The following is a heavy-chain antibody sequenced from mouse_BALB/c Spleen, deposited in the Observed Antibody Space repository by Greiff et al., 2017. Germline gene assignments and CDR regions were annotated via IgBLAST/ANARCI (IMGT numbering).Heavy chain of an antibody. Sequence: DVMLVESGGGLVKPGGSLKLSCAASGFTFSSYTMSWVRQTPEKRLEWVATISSGGSYTYYPDSVKGRFTISRDNAKNTLYLQMSSLKSEDTAMYYCTRDTMITYYFDYWGQGTTLTVSS. CDR1: GFTFSSYT. D-gene: IGHD2-4*01. CDR3: TRDTMITYYFDY. V-gene: IGHV5-6-4*01. CDR2: ISSGGSYT. J-gene: IGHJ2*01.